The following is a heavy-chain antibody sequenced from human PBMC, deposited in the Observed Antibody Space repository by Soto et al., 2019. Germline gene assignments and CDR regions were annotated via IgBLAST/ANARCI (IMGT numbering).Heavy chain of an antibody. CDR2: IIPIFGTA. J-gene: IGHJ4*02. Sequence: QVQLVQSGAEVKKPGSSVKVSCKASGGTFSSYAISWVRQAPGQGLEWMGGIIPIFGTANYAQKFQGRVTITEDESTSTAYMELRSLRSEDTAVYYCASSDSEVVVPLPYYFDYWGQGTLVTVSS. CDR1: GGTFSSYA. V-gene: IGHV1-69*01. D-gene: IGHD3-22*01. CDR3: ASSDSEVVVPLPYYFDY.